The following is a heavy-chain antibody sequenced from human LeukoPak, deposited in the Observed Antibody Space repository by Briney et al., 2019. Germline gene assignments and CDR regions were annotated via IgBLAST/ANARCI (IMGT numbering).Heavy chain of an antibody. D-gene: IGHD2-2*01. J-gene: IGHJ5*02. CDR2: IIPIFGTT. CDR1: GGTFSSYA. CDR3: AREEYCSSTSCYNWFDP. Sequence: SVKVSCKASGGTFSSYAISWVRQAPGQGLEWMGGIIPIFGTTNYAQKFQGRVTITADESTSTAYMELSSLRSEDTAVYYCAREEYCSSTSCYNWFDPWGQGTLVTVSS. V-gene: IGHV1-69*13.